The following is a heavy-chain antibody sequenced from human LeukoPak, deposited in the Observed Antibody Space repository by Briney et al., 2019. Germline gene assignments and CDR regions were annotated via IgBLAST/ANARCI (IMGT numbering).Heavy chain of an antibody. J-gene: IGHJ4*02. CDR2: ITGSGGST. CDR1: GFTFSNYG. Sequence: GGSLRLSCVASGFTFSNYGMSWVRQAPGKGLEWVSGITGSGGSTYYADSVRGRFTISRDNSKNIVSLQMNNLRAEDTAVYYCARGRGLGVVSPYFDYWGQGTLVTVSS. D-gene: IGHD3-3*01. CDR3: ARGRGLGVVSPYFDY. V-gene: IGHV3-23*01.